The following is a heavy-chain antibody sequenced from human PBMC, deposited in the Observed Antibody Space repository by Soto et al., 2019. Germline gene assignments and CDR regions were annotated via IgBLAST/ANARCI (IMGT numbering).Heavy chain of an antibody. V-gene: IGHV3-7*01. CDR2: IKQDGSEK. D-gene: IGHD5-12*01. Sequence: GGSLRLSCAASGFTFSSYWMSWVRQAPGKGLEWVANIKQDGSEKYYVDSVKGRFTISRDNAKNSLYLQMNSLRAEDTAVYYCARERYSGYDSLDYWGQGTLVTVSS. CDR3: ARERYSGYDSLDY. J-gene: IGHJ4*02. CDR1: GFTFSSYW.